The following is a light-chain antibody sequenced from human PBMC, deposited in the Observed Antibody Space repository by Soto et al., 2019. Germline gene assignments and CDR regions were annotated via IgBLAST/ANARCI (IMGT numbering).Light chain of an antibody. V-gene: IGKV1-39*01. CDR3: QQSDSYPYT. CDR1: QSITNY. Sequence: DIQMTQSPSSLSVSVGDRVTITCRASQSITNYLNWYQQKPGKAPKLLVYAASSLQSEVPSRFSGNGSGTDFTLTISSLQPEDFASYYCQQSDSYPYTFGQGTKLEI. J-gene: IGKJ2*01. CDR2: AAS.